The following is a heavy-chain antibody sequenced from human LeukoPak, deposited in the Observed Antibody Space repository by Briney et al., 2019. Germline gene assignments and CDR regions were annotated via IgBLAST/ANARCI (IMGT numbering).Heavy chain of an antibody. D-gene: IGHD3-22*01. J-gene: IGHJ4*02. V-gene: IGHV3-74*01. CDR2: INSDGSST. CDR1: GFTFSSYW. Sequence: GGSLRLSCAASGFTFSSYWMHWVRQAPGKGLVWVSRINSDGSSTSYADSVKGRFTISRDNAKNTLYLQMNSLRAEDTAVYYCANAHYYDSSGYFWGQGTLVTVSS. CDR3: ANAHYYDSSGYF.